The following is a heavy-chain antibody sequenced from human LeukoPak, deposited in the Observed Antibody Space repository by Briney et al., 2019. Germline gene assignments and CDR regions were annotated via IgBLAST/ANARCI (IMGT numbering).Heavy chain of an antibody. J-gene: IGHJ5*02. CDR1: GYSISSGYY. V-gene: IGHV4-38-2*02. CDR2: IYHSGST. CDR3: ARQACTGGSCDNWFDP. Sequence: SETLSLTCTVSGYSISSGYYWGWIRQPPGKGLEWIGSIYHSGSTYYNPSLKSRLTISVDTSNNQFSLRLNSVTAADTAVYYCARQACTGGSCDNWFDPWGQGTLVTVSS. D-gene: IGHD2-15*01.